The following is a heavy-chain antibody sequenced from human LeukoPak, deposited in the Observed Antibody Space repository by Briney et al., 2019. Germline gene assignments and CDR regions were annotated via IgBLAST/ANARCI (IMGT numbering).Heavy chain of an antibody. V-gene: IGHV3-9*01. D-gene: IGHD3-16*02. CDR3: AKDAFGRGVIGG. CDR1: GFTFDDYA. CDR2: ISWNSGSI. Sequence: GGSLRLSCAASGFTFDDYAMHWVRQAPGMGLEWVSGISWNSGSIGYADSVKGRFTISRDNAKNSLYLQMNSLRAEDTALYYCAKDAFGRGVIGGWGQGTLVTVSS. J-gene: IGHJ4*02.